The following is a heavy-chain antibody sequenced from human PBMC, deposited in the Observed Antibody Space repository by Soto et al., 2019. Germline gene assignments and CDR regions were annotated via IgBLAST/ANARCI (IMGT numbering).Heavy chain of an antibody. CDR1: GFTFSSYA. CDR2: IGASGAGT. CDR3: AVRKTGSYFDY. J-gene: IGHJ4*02. Sequence: LRLSCAASGFTFSSYAMSWVRQAPGKGLEWVSGIGASGAGTYYADFVKGRFIISRDNSKNTLHLQMNSLRAEDTAVYYCAVRKTGSYFDYWGQGTLVTVSS. V-gene: IGHV3-23*01. D-gene: IGHD1-26*01.